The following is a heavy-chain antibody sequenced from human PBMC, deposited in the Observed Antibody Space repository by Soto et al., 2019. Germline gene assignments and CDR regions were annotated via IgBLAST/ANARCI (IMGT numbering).Heavy chain of an antibody. V-gene: IGHV3-30*18. J-gene: IGHJ4*02. CDR1: GFTFSSYG. D-gene: IGHD3-16*01. Sequence: QVQLEESGGGVDQPGRSLRLSCAASGFTFSSYGMHWVRQAPGKGLEWVAVISYDGTSTDFADSVKGRFTISRDNSKNALFLEMNSLRAEDTAVYYCAKDLGGGWIPDYFDHWGQGTLVTVSS. CDR3: AKDLGGGWIPDYFDH. CDR2: ISYDGTST.